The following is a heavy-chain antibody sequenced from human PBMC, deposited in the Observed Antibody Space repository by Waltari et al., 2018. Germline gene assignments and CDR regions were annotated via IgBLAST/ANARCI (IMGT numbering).Heavy chain of an antibody. CDR1: GFTFSSYS. D-gene: IGHD3-3*01. J-gene: IGHJ4*02. V-gene: IGHV3-48*01. CDR3: ARAEYYDFCFY. Sequence: EVQLVESGGGLVQPGGSLRLSCAASGFTFSSYSMNWVRQAPGKGLEWVSYISSSSSTIYYADSVKGRFTISRDNAKNSLYLQMNSLRAEDTAVYYCARAEYYDFCFYWGQGTLVTVSS. CDR2: ISSSSSTI.